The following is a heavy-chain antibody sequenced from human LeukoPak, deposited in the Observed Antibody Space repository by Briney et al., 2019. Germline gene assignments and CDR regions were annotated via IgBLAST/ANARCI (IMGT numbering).Heavy chain of an antibody. J-gene: IGHJ4*02. D-gene: IGHD2-2*02. V-gene: IGHV3-30*02. Sequence: TISRDNSKNTLYLQMNSLRAEDTAVYYCAKDGSVVVVPAAIAIDYWGQGTLVTVPS. CDR3: AKDGSVVVVPAAIAIDY.